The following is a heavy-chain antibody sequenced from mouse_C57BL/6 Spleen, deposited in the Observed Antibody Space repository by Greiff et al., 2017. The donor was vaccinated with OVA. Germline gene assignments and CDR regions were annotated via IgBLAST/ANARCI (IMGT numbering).Heavy chain of an antibody. CDR1: GFTFSDYG. CDR2: ISSGSSTI. Sequence: EVKLVESGGGLVKPGGSLKLSCAASGFTFSDYGMHWVRQAPEKGLEWVAYISSGSSTIYYADTVKGRFTISRDNAKNTLFLQMASLRSEDTAMYYCARGYYESYWGQGTLVTVSA. V-gene: IGHV5-17*01. J-gene: IGHJ3*01. D-gene: IGHD2-4*01. CDR3: ARGYYESY.